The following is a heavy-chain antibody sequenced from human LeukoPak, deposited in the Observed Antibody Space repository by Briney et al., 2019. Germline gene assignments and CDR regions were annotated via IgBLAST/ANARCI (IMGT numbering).Heavy chain of an antibody. Sequence: PSETLCLTCTVSGGSISSADYYWTWIRQHPGKGLEWIAYMHHSGYTYYNPSLRSRVNMSVDTSRNQFFLRMSSVTAADTAVYFCATKPNSLYYMDVWGKGTTVTVSS. V-gene: IGHV4-31*03. J-gene: IGHJ6*03. CDR3: ATKPNSLYYMDV. CDR2: MHHSGYT. CDR1: GGSISSADYY. D-gene: IGHD5-24*01.